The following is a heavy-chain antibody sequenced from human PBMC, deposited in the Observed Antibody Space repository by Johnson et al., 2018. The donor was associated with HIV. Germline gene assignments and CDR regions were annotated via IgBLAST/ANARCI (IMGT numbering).Heavy chain of an antibody. CDR2: INGGDTNT. V-gene: IGHV3-23*04. CDR1: GFSFSSFA. CDR3: AKDRCRSCLDVFVI. Sequence: VQLVESGGDLVQPGGSLILSCAASGFSFSSFAMSCVRQAPGKGLAWVSGINGGDTNTHYADSVKGRFSISRDNSGNRLFLQMDSLRAEDTAMYYCAKDRCRSCLDVFVIWGQGTMVTVAS. D-gene: IGHD6-13*01. J-gene: IGHJ3*02.